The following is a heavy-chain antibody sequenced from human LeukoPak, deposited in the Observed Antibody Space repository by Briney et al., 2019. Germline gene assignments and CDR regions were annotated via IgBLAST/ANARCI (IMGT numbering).Heavy chain of an antibody. D-gene: IGHD2-2*01. CDR3: AKSGCSSTSCYCNC. J-gene: IGHJ4*02. Sequence: GRSLRLSCAASGFTFDDYAMPWVRQAPGKGLEWVSGISWNSGTIGYADSVRGRFTISRDNAKNSLYLQMNSLRAEDTALYYCAKSGCSSTSCYCNCWGQGTLVTVSS. V-gene: IGHV3-9*01. CDR2: ISWNSGTI. CDR1: GFTFDDYA.